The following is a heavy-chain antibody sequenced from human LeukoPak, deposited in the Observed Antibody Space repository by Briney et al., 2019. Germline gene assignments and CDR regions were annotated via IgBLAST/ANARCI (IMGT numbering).Heavy chain of an antibody. CDR2: IFYTGST. V-gene: IGHV4-39*01. Sequence: SETLSLTCTVSGAIISDYWGWIRQPPGEGLEWIGSIFYTGSTYYNPSLKSRVSISLDTSKSQFSLQLTSVTAADTAVYYCARRLQARRGNFDSWGQGTLVTVSS. D-gene: IGHD1-26*01. J-gene: IGHJ4*02. CDR1: GAIISDY. CDR3: ARRLQARRGNFDS.